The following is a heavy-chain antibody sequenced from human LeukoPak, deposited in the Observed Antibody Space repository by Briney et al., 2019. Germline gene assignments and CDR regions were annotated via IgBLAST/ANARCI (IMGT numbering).Heavy chain of an antibody. Sequence: PSETLSLICAVSGYSISSGYYWGWIRQPPGKGLEWIGSIYHSGSTYYNPSLKSRVTISVDTSKNQFSLKLSSVTAADTAVYYCARETLSGYDGNDAFDIWGQGTMVSVSS. CDR2: IYHSGST. J-gene: IGHJ3*02. CDR3: ARETLSGYDGNDAFDI. CDR1: GYSISSGYY. V-gene: IGHV4-38-2*02. D-gene: IGHD5-12*01.